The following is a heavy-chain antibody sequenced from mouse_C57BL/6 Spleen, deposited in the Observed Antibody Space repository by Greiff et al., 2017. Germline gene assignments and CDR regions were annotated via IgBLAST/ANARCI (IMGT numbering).Heavy chain of an antibody. V-gene: IGHV1-15*01. D-gene: IGHD4-1*01. CDR1: GYTFTDYE. CDR3: ANWDGY. Sequence: QVQLQQSGAELVRPGASVTLSCKASGYTFTDYEMHWVKQTPVHGLEWIGAIDPETGGTAYNQKFKGKAILTADKSSSTAYMEHRSLTSEDSAVYYCANWDGYWGQGTTLTVSS. J-gene: IGHJ2*01. CDR2: IDPETGGT.